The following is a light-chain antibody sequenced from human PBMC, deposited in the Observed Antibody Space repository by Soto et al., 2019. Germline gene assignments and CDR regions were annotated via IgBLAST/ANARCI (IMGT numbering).Light chain of an antibody. J-gene: IGKJ4*01. CDR1: QSISSW. Sequence: DIQMTQSPSTLSASVGDRVTITCRASQSISSWLAWYQQKPGKAPKLLIYDASSLESGVLSRFSGSGSGTEFTLTISSPQPDDFATYYCQQYNSYSPLTFGGGTKVDIK. CDR2: DAS. CDR3: QQYNSYSPLT. V-gene: IGKV1-5*01.